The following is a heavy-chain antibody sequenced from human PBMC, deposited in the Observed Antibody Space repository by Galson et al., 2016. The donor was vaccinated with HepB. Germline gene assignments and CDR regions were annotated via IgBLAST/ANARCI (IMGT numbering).Heavy chain of an antibody. CDR1: GFTVSTYN. D-gene: IGHD3-10*01. CDR2: ISGSGGST. CDR3: AKVVGRFGSGGDAFDI. V-gene: IGHV3-23*01. Sequence: SLRLSCAVSGFTVSTYNMHWVRQAPGKGLEWVSGISGSGGSTYYADSVKGRITISRDNSKNTLYLQINSLRAEDTAVYYCAKVVGRFGSGGDAFDIWGQGTMVTVSS. J-gene: IGHJ3*02.